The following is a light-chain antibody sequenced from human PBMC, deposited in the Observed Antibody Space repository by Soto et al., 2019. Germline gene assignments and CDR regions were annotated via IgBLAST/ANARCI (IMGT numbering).Light chain of an antibody. Sequence: EIVLTQSPGTLSLSPGERATLSCRASQSVSSSYLAWYQQKPGQAPRLLIYGASSRATGIPVRFSGSGSGTDFTLTISSLEPDDFTVYYCQQHSDWPLTFGGGTKVDIK. CDR3: QQHSDWPLT. CDR1: QSVSSSY. CDR2: GAS. J-gene: IGKJ4*01. V-gene: IGKV3-20*01.